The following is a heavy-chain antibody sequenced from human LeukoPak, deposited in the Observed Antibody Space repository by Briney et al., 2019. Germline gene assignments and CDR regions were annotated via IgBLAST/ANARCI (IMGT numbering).Heavy chain of an antibody. D-gene: IGHD3-10*01. CDR2: ISSSSSYI. Sequence: GGSLRLSCAASGFTFSSYSMNWVRQAPGKGLEWVSSISSSSSYIYYADSVKGRFTISRDNAKNSLYLQMNSLRAEDTAVYYCARDPPITMHRRFDYWGQGTLVTVSS. J-gene: IGHJ4*02. V-gene: IGHV3-21*01. CDR1: GFTFSSYS. CDR3: ARDPPITMHRRFDY.